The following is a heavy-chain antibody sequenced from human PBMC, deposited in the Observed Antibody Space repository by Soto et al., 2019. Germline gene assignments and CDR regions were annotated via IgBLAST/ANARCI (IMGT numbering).Heavy chain of an antibody. Sequence: QVQLVQSGAEVKKPGASVTVSCKASGYTFTSYGISWVRQAPGQGLEWMGWISDYNGNTNYAQKLQGRVTMTTDTSTRTADMGLRSLRSDDTAVYYCERGSNDIDDWGQGTLVTVSS. V-gene: IGHV1-18*01. J-gene: IGHJ4*02. D-gene: IGHD1-1*01. CDR1: GYTFTSYG. CDR3: ERGSNDIDD. CDR2: ISDYNGNT.